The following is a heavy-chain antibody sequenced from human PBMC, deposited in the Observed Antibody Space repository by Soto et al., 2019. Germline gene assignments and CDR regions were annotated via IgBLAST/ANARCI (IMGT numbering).Heavy chain of an antibody. CDR2: ISSSSSYK. D-gene: IGHD4-17*01. CDR1: GFTFSSYG. J-gene: IGHJ1*01. Sequence: PGGSLRLSCAASGFTFSSYGMHWVRQAPGKGLEWVSSISSSSSYKYYADSVKGRFTISRDNAKNSLYLQMNSLRAEDTAVYYCARDDYGDSGYFQHWGQGTLVTVSS. V-gene: IGHV3-21*01. CDR3: ARDDYGDSGYFQH.